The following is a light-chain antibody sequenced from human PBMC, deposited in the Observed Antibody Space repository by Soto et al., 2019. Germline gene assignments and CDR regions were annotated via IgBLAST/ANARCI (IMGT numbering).Light chain of an antibody. J-gene: IGKJ5*01. Sequence: IQLTQSPSALSASVGDRFTITCRASQGIRSYLTWYQQKPGKAPKVLIYAASTLQTGVPSRFSGSGSGTDFTLTISSLQPEDFATYYCQQLNSYQITFGQGTRLEIK. V-gene: IGKV1-9*01. CDR2: AAS. CDR1: QGIRSY. CDR3: QQLNSYQIT.